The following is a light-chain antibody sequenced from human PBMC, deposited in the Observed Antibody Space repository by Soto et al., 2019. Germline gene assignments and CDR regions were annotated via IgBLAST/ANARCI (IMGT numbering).Light chain of an antibody. CDR3: QQSYSAPYT. CDR2: AAS. CDR1: QSITTY. V-gene: IGKV1-39*01. Sequence: DIQMTQSPSSLSASVGDRVTITCRASQSITTYLNWYQQKPGKAPKVLIYAASSLQSGVPSRFSGSGSGTDFTLTIGSLQPEDFASYYCQQSYSAPYTFGQGTELEIK. J-gene: IGKJ2*01.